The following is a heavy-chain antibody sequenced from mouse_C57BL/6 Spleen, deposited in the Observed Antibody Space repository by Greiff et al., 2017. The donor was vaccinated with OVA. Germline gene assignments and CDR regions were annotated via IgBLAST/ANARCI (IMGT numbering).Heavy chain of an antibody. V-gene: IGHV5-17*01. Sequence: EVKLVESGGGLVKPGGSLKLSCAASGFTFSDYGMHWVRQAPEKGLEWVAYISSGSSTIYYADTVKGRFTISRDNAKNNLFLQMTSLRSEDTAMYYCARPGAVDWYFDVWGTGTTVTVSS. J-gene: IGHJ1*03. CDR2: ISSGSSTI. D-gene: IGHD1-1*01. CDR1: GFTFSDYG. CDR3: ARPGAVDWYFDV.